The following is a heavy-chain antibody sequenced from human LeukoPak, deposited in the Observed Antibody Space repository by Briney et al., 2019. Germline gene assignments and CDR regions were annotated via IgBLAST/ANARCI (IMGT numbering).Heavy chain of an antibody. Sequence: SETLSLTCAVYGGSFSGYYWSWIRQPPGKWLEWIGEINHSGSTNYNPSLKSRVTISVDTSKNQFSLKLSSVTAADTAVYYCAASMVRGVESYYYYYMEVWGKGTTVTVSS. CDR1: GGSFSGYY. J-gene: IGHJ6*03. V-gene: IGHV4-34*01. CDR2: INHSGST. D-gene: IGHD3-10*01. CDR3: AASMVRGVESYYYYYMEV.